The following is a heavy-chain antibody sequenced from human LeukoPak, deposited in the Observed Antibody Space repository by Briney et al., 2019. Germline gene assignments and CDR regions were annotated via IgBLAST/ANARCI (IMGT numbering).Heavy chain of an antibody. CDR3: AKTSSRYQWELLFYFDY. D-gene: IGHD1-26*01. Sequence: GASVKVSCKASGYTFTSYGISWVRQAPGQGLEWMGWVSAYNGNTNYAQRFQGRVTMTTDTSTTTAYMELRSLRSDDTAVYYCAKTSSRYQWELLFYFDYWGQGTLVTVSS. V-gene: IGHV1-18*01. CDR1: GYTFTSYG. J-gene: IGHJ4*02. CDR2: VSAYNGNT.